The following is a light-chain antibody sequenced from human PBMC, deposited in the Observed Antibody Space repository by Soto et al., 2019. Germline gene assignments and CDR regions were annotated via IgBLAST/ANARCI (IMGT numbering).Light chain of an antibody. CDR2: LNSDGSH. Sequence: QPVLTQSPSASASLGGSVKLTCTLSSGHSSYAIAWHQQQPEKGPRYLMKLNSDGSHSKGDGIPDRFSGSSSGAERYLTISSLQSEDEADYYCQTWGTGFWVFGGGTKVTVL. CDR3: QTWGTGFWV. J-gene: IGLJ3*02. CDR1: SGHSSYA. V-gene: IGLV4-69*01.